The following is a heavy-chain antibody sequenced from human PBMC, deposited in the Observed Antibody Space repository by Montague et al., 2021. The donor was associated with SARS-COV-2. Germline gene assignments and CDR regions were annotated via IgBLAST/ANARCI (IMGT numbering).Heavy chain of an antibody. J-gene: IGHJ4*02. Sequence: SETLSLTCNVSGDSISSYYWSWIRQPPGKGLEWIGYIYYSGSTNYNPSLKSRVTILVDMSKNQFSLKLSPVTAADTAVYYCARGMGGSYLYYFDYWGQGTLVTVSS. CDR1: GDSISSYY. CDR3: ARGMGGSYLYYFDY. V-gene: IGHV4-59*01. D-gene: IGHD1-26*01. CDR2: IYYSGST.